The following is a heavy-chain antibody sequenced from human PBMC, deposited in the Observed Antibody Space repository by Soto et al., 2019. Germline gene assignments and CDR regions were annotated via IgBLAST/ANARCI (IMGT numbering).Heavy chain of an antibody. V-gene: IGHV4-59*01. CDR1: GGSISSYY. D-gene: IGHD2-15*01. J-gene: IGHJ3*02. CDR3: ARDKKDIVGVVAAKGDAFDI. Sequence: SETLSLTCTVSGGSISSYYWSWIRQPPGKGLEWIGYIYYSGSTTYNPSLKSRVTISVDTSKNQFSLKLNSVTAADTAVYYCARDKKDIVGVVAAKGDAFDIWVQGTMVTVSS. CDR2: IYYSGST.